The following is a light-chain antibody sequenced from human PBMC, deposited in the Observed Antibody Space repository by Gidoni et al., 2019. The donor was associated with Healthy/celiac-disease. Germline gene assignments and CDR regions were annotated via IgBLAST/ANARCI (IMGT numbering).Light chain of an antibody. CDR3: SSYTISSTLYV. J-gene: IGLJ1*01. V-gene: IGLV2-14*01. CDR1: SSAVVGYND. CDR2: DVS. Sequence: QSALTKPASVSGSPGQSITISYTGTSSAVVGYNDVSWYKQHPGKAPKLMIYDVSKRPSGVSTRFSCSKSGSTASLTISGLQTEYEADYYCSSYTISSTLYVFGTGTKVTVL.